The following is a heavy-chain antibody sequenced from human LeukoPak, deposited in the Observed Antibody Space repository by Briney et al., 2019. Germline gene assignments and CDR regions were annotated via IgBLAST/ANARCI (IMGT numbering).Heavy chain of an antibody. Sequence: ASVKVSCKASGYTFSGYYLHWVRQAPGQGLEWMGWISAYNGNTNYAQKLQGRVTMTTDTSTSTAYMELRSLRSDDTAVYYCARVSYSSSSSYYYYYYMDVWGKGTTVTVSS. J-gene: IGHJ6*03. CDR2: ISAYNGNT. V-gene: IGHV1-18*04. D-gene: IGHD6-6*01. CDR3: ARVSYSSSSSYYYYYYMDV. CDR1: GYTFSGYY.